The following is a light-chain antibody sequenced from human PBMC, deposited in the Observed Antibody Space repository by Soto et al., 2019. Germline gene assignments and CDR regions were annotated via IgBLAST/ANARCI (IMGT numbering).Light chain of an antibody. CDR3: HHYHDWPPYN. J-gene: IGKJ2*01. Sequence: ETVMTQSPATLSVSPGERATLSCRASQSISRNLAWYQQKPGQPPRLLIYGASTRATGIPDRFSGSGSGTDFTLTISGLQSVDFAVYYCHHYHDWPPYNFGQGTKLEIK. CDR1: QSISRN. V-gene: IGKV3-15*01. CDR2: GAS.